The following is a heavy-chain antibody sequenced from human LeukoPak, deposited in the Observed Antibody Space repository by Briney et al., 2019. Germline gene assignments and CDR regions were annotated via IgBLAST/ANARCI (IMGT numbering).Heavy chain of an antibody. V-gene: IGHV4-59*08. D-gene: IGHD2-8*01. J-gene: IGHJ3*02. CDR3: TRHRQYDADVFDI. Sequence: PSETLSLTCIVSGGPLSSYYWSWIRQPPGKGQEWIGYISYSGSTKYNPSLKSRVTISIDTSKKQFSLNLSSVTAADTAVYYCTRHRQYDADVFDIWGQGTMVTVSS. CDR1: GGPLSSYY. CDR2: ISYSGST.